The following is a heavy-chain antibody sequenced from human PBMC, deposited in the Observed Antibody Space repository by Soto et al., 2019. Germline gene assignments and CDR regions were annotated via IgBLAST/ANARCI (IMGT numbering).Heavy chain of an antibody. CDR3: ARDRGRSGWYGVGY. D-gene: IGHD6-19*01. CDR2: ISYDGSNK. Sequence: QVQLVESGGGVVQPGRSLRLSCAASGFTFSSYAMHWVRQAPGKGLEWVAVISYDGSNKYYADSVKGRFTISRDNSKNTLYLQMNSLRAEDTAVYYCARDRGRSGWYGVGYWGQGTLVTVSS. J-gene: IGHJ4*02. V-gene: IGHV3-30-3*01. CDR1: GFTFSSYA.